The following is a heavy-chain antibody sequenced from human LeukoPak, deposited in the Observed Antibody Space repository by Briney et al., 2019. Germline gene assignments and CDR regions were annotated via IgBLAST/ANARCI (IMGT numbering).Heavy chain of an antibody. Sequence: PGGSLRLSCAASGFTFSSYWMHWVRQAPGKGLVWVSRINSDGSSTSYADSVKGRFTISRDNAKSSLYLLINSLRAEDTAVYYCARDRQQLFDYWGQGTLVTVSS. D-gene: IGHD6-13*01. J-gene: IGHJ4*02. CDR2: INSDGSST. V-gene: IGHV3-74*01. CDR3: ARDRQQLFDY. CDR1: GFTFSSYW.